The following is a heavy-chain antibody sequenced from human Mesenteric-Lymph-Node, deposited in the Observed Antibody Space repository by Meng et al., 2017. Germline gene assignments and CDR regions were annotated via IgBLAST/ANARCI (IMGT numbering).Heavy chain of an antibody. CDR3: ANGYSPDY. CDR1: GFTFSSYA. J-gene: IGHJ4*02. D-gene: IGHD5-12*01. Sequence: VQGLGGGGGLVQPGGSLRLSCAASGFTFSSYAMSWVRQAPGKGLEWVSGINSGGSATYYADSVKGRFTISRDNSKNTLYMQMNSLRVEDTAVYYCANGYSPDYWGQGTLVTVSS. V-gene: IGHV3-23*01. CDR2: INSGGSAT.